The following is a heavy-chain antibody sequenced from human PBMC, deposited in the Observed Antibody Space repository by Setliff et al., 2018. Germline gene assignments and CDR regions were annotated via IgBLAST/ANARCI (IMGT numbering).Heavy chain of an antibody. Sequence: PSETLSLTCTVSGGSVSNSGFFWGWLRQAPGKGLEWIGNIYDSGSSNYNASLKSRLIITRDTSKNQISLKLTSVTAADTAVYYCGRGFSRIEGWGNWFDPWGQGISVTVSS. J-gene: IGHJ5*02. CDR3: GRGFSRIEGWGNWFDP. V-gene: IGHV4-39*01. CDR1: GGSVSNSGFF. D-gene: IGHD2-15*01. CDR2: IYDSGSS.